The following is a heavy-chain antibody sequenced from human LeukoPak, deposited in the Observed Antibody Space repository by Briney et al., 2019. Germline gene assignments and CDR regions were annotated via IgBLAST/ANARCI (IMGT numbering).Heavy chain of an antibody. Sequence: ASVKVSCKASGGSFSSYAISWVRQAPGQGLEWMGRIIPIFGTGNYAQKFQDRVTITTDESTSTAYMELSSLRSEDTAVYYCAREIRNLISTYYFDYWGQGTLVTVSS. V-gene: IGHV1-69*05. D-gene: IGHD2/OR15-2a*01. CDR2: IIPIFGTG. CDR1: GGSFSSYA. J-gene: IGHJ4*02. CDR3: AREIRNLISTYYFDY.